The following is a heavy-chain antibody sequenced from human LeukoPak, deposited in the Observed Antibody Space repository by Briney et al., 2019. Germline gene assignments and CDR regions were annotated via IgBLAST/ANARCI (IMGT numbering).Heavy chain of an antibody. CDR2: INPNSGGT. CDR3: AIPSGIAAAGNEFYYMDV. V-gene: IGHV1-2*02. CDR1: GYTFTGYY. Sequence: ASVKVSCKASGYTFTGYYMHWVRQAPGQGLEWLGWINPNSGGTNYAQKFQGRVTMTRDTSISTAYMELSRLRSDDTAVYYCAIPSGIAAAGNEFYYMDVWGKGTTVTVSS. J-gene: IGHJ6*03. D-gene: IGHD6-13*01.